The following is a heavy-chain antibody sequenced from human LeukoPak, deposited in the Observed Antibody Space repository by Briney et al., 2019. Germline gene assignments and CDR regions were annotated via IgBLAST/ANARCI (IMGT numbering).Heavy chain of an antibody. J-gene: IGHJ4*02. V-gene: IGHV1-3*01. D-gene: IGHD1-26*01. Sequence: ASVKVSCKASGYTFTSYAMHWVRQAPGQRLEWMGWINAGNGNTKYSQKFQGRVTITRDTSASTAYMELSSLRSEDTAVYYCARDTPILGIVGAKPFDYWGQGTLVTVSS. CDR2: INAGNGNT. CDR3: ARDTPILGIVGAKPFDY. CDR1: GYTFTSYA.